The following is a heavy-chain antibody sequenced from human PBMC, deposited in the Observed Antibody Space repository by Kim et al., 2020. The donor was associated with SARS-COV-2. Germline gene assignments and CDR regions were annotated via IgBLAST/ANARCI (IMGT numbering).Heavy chain of an antibody. Sequence: SETLSVTCNVAGVSISSSSHYWGWIRQPPGKGLEWIGSINSGGGTYYNPSLESRVIISIDMSKNQFTLNLSSVTAADTAVYYCGRVKQDFYESTGFWVGWVDVWGQGTTVTVS. J-gene: IGHJ6*02. CDR2: INSGGGT. CDR1: GVSISSSSHY. D-gene: IGHD3-22*01. CDR3: GRVKQDFYESTGFWVGWVDV. V-gene: IGHV4-39*06.